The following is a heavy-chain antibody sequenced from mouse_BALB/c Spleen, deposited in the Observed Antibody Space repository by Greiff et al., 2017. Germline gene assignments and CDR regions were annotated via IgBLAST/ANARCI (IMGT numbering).Heavy chain of an antibody. J-gene: IGHJ3*01. V-gene: IGHV1-80*01. D-gene: IGHD2-3*01. Sequence: QVQLQQSGAELVRPGSSVKISCKASGYAFSSYWMNWVKQRPGQGLEWIGQIYPGDGDTNYNGKFKGKATLTADKSSSTAYMQLSSLTSEDSAVYFCARSLIYDGYPAWFAYWGQGTLVTVSA. CDR1: GYAFSSYW. CDR2: IYPGDGDT. CDR3: ARSLIYDGYPAWFAY.